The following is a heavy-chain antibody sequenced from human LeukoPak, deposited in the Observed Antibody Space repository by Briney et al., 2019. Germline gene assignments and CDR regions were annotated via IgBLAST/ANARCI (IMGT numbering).Heavy chain of an antibody. D-gene: IGHD2-2*01. Sequence: ASVKVSFKASGYTFTGHYMHRVRQAPGQGLGWMGWINPNSGGTNYAQKFQGRVTMTRDTSISTAHMELSRLRSDDTAVYYCARGSTTWDYSYSTSVCGQGTTVTVSS. CDR2: INPNSGGT. V-gene: IGHV1-2*02. J-gene: IGHJ6*02. CDR1: GYTFTGHY. CDR3: ARGSTTWDYSYSTSV.